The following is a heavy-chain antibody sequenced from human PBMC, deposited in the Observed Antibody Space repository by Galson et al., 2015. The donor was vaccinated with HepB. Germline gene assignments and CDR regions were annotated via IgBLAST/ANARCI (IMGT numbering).Heavy chain of an antibody. J-gene: IGHJ4*02. CDR1: GFTFSSYA. CDR3: ARDRSSSGYHIDY. CDR2: ISYDGSNK. V-gene: IGHV3-30-3*01. Sequence: SLRLSCAASGFTFSSYAMHWVRQAPGKGLEWVAVISYDGSNKYYADSVKGRFTISRDNSKNTLYLQMNSLRAEDTAVYYCARDRSSSGYHIDYWGQGTLVTVSS. D-gene: IGHD3-22*01.